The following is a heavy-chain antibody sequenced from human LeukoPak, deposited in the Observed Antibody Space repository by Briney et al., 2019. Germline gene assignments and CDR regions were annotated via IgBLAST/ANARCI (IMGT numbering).Heavy chain of an antibody. CDR2: IDPSDSYT. J-gene: IGHJ6*02. CDR1: GYSFTSYW. V-gene: IGHV5-10-1*01. Sequence: PGESLRISCKGSGYSFTSYWISWVRQVPGKGLEWMGRIDPSDSYTNYSPSFQGHVTISADKSISTAYLQWSSLKASDTAMYYCAIKYYYYYGMDVWGQGTTVTVSS. CDR3: AIKYYYYYGMDV.